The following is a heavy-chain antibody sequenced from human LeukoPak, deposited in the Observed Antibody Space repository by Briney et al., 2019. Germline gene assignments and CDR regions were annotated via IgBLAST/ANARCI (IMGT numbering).Heavy chain of an antibody. Sequence: GGSLRLSCAASGFTFSSYAMHWVRQAPGKGLEWVAFISYDGSNKYYADSEKGRFTISRDNAKNFLYLQMNSLRAEDTAVYYCARDYEGVAKGAFDIWGQGTVVTVSS. D-gene: IGHD5-12*01. CDR2: ISYDGSNK. CDR3: ARDYEGVAKGAFDI. CDR1: GFTFSSYA. V-gene: IGHV3-30-3*01. J-gene: IGHJ3*02.